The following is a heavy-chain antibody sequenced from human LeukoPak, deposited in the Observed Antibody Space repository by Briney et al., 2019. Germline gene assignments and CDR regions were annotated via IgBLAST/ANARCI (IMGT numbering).Heavy chain of an antibody. D-gene: IGHD5-12*01. CDR1: GDSISSSYW. J-gene: IGHJ4*02. CDR2: VYHSGST. V-gene: IGHV4-4*02. Sequence: SETLSLTCAVSGDSISSSYWWSWVRQPPGKGLEWIGEVYHSGSTNYNPSVKNRVTISVDMSKNQFSLKLSSVTAADTAVYYCARTNPVARNSFDYWGQGTLVTVSS. CDR3: ARTNPVARNSFDY.